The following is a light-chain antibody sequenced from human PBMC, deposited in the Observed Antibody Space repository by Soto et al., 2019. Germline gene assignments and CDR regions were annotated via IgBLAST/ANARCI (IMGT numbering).Light chain of an antibody. CDR1: SSDVGGYNY. V-gene: IGLV2-14*01. CDR3: SSYTSSSTPWV. J-gene: IGLJ3*02. CDR2: EVS. Sequence: QSALTQPASVSGSPGQSITISRTGTSSDVGGYNYVSWYQQHPGKAPKLMIYEVSNRPSGVSNRFSGSKSGNTASLTISGLQAEDEADYYCSSYTSSSTPWVFGGGTKLTVL.